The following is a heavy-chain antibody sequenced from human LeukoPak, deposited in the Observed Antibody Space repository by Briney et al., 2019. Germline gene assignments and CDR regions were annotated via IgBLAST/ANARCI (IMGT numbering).Heavy chain of an antibody. J-gene: IGHJ4*02. Sequence: GSLRLSCTASGFTFGDYAMSWFRQAPGKGLEWVGFIRSRAYGGTTEYAASVKGRFTISRDDSKSIAYLQMNSLKTEDTAVYYCTRDLPSTVTYYFDYWGQGTLVTVSS. V-gene: IGHV3-49*03. CDR1: GFTFGDYA. D-gene: IGHD4-17*01. CDR2: IRSRAYGGTT. CDR3: TRDLPSTVTYYFDY.